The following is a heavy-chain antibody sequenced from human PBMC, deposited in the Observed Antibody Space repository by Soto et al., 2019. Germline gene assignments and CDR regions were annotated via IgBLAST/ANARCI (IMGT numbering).Heavy chain of an antibody. J-gene: IGHJ5*02. Sequence: GGSLRLSCTASGFTFGDYAMSWFRQAPGKGLEWVGFIRSKAYGGTTEYAASVKGRFTISRDDSKSIAYLQMNSLKTEDTAVYYCTRAPHLYYYDSSGYYPRWFDPWGQGTLVTVSS. D-gene: IGHD3-22*01. CDR2: IRSKAYGGTT. V-gene: IGHV3-49*03. CDR1: GFTFGDYA. CDR3: TRAPHLYYYDSSGYYPRWFDP.